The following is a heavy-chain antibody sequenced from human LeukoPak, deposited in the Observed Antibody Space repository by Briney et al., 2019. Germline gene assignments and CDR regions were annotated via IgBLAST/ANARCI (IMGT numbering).Heavy chain of an antibody. CDR1: GFIVSSNY. J-gene: IGHJ3*01. V-gene: IGHV3-53*01. CDR2: IHSGGTI. D-gene: IGHD6-19*01. CDR3: ARLKDVAVAGIGSHDF. Sequence: PGGSLRLSCAASGFIVSSNYMSWVRQTPGKGLEWVSVIHSGGTIYYKASVRGRFTISRDHSRNTVYLQMDNLRVEDTALYYCARLKDVAVAGIGSHDFWGQGTRVTVSS.